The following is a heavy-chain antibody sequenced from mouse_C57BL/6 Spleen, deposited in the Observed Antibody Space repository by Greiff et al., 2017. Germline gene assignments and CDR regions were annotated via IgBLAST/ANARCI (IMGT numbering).Heavy chain of an antibody. CDR3: ARNHYDYDGVFAY. CDR1: GFTFSDYG. Sequence: EVKLVESGGGLVKPGGSLKLSCAASGFTFSDYGMHWVRQAPEKGLEWVAYLSSGSSTIYSADTVKGRFTISRDNAKNTLFLQMTSLRSEDTAMYYCARNHYDYDGVFAYWGQGTLVTVSA. V-gene: IGHV5-17*01. D-gene: IGHD2-4*01. J-gene: IGHJ3*01. CDR2: LSSGSSTI.